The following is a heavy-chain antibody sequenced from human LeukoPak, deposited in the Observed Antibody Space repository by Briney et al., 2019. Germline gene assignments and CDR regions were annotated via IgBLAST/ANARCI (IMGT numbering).Heavy chain of an antibody. J-gene: IGHJ4*02. Sequence: ASVKVSCKASGGTFSSYAISWVRQAPGQRLEWMGGIIPIFGTANYAQKFQGRVTITTDESTSTAYMELSSLRSEDTAVYYCARGSTIFGVVNVFDYWGQGTLVTVSS. CDR1: GGTFSSYA. V-gene: IGHV1-69*05. CDR3: ARGSTIFGVVNVFDY. CDR2: IIPIFGTA. D-gene: IGHD3-3*01.